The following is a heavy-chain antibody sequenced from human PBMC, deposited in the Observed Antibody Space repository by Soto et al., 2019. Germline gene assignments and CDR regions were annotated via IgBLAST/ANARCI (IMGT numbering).Heavy chain of an antibody. CDR2: IKSKTDGGTT. CDR1: GFTFSNAW. V-gene: IGHV3-15*07. CDR3: TTEYSSGWYLFDY. Sequence: SLRLSCAASGFTFSNAWMNWVRQAPGKGLEWVGRIKSKTDGGTTDYAAPVKGRFTISRDDSKNTLYLQMNSLKTEDTAVYYCTTEYSSGWYLFDYWGQGTLVTVSS. J-gene: IGHJ4*02. D-gene: IGHD6-19*01.